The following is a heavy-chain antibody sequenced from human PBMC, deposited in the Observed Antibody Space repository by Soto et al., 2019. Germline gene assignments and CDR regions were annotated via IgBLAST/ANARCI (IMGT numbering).Heavy chain of an antibody. D-gene: IGHD6-13*01. CDR3: AKAAPGPEFDY. J-gene: IGHJ4*02. Sequence: EVQLLESGGGLVQPGGSLGPSFAASESTFTSYAMSWVGQAPGKGLEWVSAISGSGISTYYADSVKGRFTISRDHSKNTLYLQMNSLRAEDTAVYYCAKAAPGPEFDYWGQGTLVTVSS. CDR2: ISGSGIST. V-gene: IGHV3-23*01. CDR1: ESTFTSYA.